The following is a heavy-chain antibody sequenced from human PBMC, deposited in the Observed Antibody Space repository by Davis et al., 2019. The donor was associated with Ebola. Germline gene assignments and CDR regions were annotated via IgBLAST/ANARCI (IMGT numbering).Heavy chain of an antibody. V-gene: IGHV4-38-2*02. D-gene: IGHD7-27*01. CDR1: GYSISSGYY. CDR3: ASHLGPGTDAFDI. CDR2: IYHSGST. J-gene: IGHJ3*02. Sequence: PSETLSLTCTVSGYSISSGYYWGWIRQPPGKGLEWIGSIYHSGSTYYNPSLKSRVTISVDTSKNQFSLKLSFVTAADTAVYYCASHLGPGTDAFDIWGQGTMVTVSS.